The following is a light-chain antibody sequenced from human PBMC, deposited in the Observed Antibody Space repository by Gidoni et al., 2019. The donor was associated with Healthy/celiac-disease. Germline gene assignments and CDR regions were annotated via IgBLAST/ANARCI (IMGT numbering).Light chain of an antibody. V-gene: IGKV3-20*01. Sequence: TVLPQSPGPLVLSPGERATLSCRASQSVSSVSLAWYQQIPGQAPRLLIYGASSRATGSPDRFSGSGSGADFTLTISRLEPEDFAVYYCQQYGNFFGQGTKLEIK. CDR2: GAS. CDR3: QQYGNF. CDR1: QSVSSVS. J-gene: IGKJ2*01.